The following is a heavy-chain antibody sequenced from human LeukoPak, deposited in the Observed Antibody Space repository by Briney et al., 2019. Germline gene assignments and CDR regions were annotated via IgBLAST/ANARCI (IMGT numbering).Heavy chain of an antibody. D-gene: IGHD2-21*02. Sequence: GGSLRLSCAGSGFTFSSYAMSWVRQAPGNGLEWVSAISGSGGTTYYADSVKGRFTISRDNSKNTLYLQMDSLRAEDTAVYYCSLGDTFDIWGRGTMVTVSS. CDR1: GFTFSSYA. CDR2: ISGSGGTT. J-gene: IGHJ3*02. CDR3: SLGDTFDI. V-gene: IGHV3-23*01.